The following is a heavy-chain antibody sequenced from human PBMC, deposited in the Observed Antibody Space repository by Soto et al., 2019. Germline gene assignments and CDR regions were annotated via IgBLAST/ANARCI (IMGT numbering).Heavy chain of an antibody. D-gene: IGHD6-19*01. CDR2: TYYRSKWYN. J-gene: IGHJ1*01. CDR1: GDSVSSNSAA. V-gene: IGHV6-1*01. CDR3: ARDSATGIAVAGTYQH. Sequence: QSQTLSLTCAISGDSVSSNSAAWNWIRQSPSRGLEWLGRTYYRSKWYNDYAVSVKSRITINPDTSKNQFSLQLNSVTPEDTAVYYCARDSATGIAVAGTYQHWGQGTLVTVSS.